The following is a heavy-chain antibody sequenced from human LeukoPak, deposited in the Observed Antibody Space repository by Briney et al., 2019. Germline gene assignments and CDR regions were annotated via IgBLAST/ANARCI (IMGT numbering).Heavy chain of an antibody. Sequence: SETLSLTCTVSGGSISSYYWSWIRQPPGKGLEWIGYIYYSGSTNYNPSLKSRVTISVDTSKNQFSLKLSSVTAADTAVYYCARRRGGDLAAFDIWGQGTMVTVSS. CDR3: ARRRGGDLAAFDI. V-gene: IGHV4-59*08. J-gene: IGHJ3*02. D-gene: IGHD2-21*02. CDR2: IYYSGST. CDR1: GGSISSYY.